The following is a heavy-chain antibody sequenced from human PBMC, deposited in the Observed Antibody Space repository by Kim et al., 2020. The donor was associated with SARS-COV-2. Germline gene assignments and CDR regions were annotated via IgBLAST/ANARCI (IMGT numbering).Heavy chain of an antibody. CDR3: ARPNSGSYRGAFDI. J-gene: IGHJ3*02. CDR1: GFTFSSYA. CDR2: ISYDGSNK. V-gene: IGHV3-30-3*01. D-gene: IGHD1-26*01. Sequence: GGSLRLSCAASGFTFSSYAMHWVRQAPGKGLEWVAVISYDGSNKYYADSVKGRFTISRDNSKNTLYLQMNSLRAEDTDVYYCARPNSGSYRGAFDIWGQGTMVTVSS.